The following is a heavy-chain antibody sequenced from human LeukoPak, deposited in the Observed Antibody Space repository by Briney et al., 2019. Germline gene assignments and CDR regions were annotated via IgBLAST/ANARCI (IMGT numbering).Heavy chain of an antibody. CDR3: TRDLGGYSGYGGAFDI. J-gene: IGHJ3*02. CDR2: IKSKTAGGTT. Sequence: PGGSLRLSCAASGFTFNNAWMHWVRQAPGKGLEWVGRIKSKTAGGTTDYAAPVKGRFTISRDDSKNTLYLQMNSLKTEDTAVYYCTRDLGGYSGYGGAFDIWGQGTMVTVSS. CDR1: GFTFNNAW. D-gene: IGHD5-12*01. V-gene: IGHV3-15*01.